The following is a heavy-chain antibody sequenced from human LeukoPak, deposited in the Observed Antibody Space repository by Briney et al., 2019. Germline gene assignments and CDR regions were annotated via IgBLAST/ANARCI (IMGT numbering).Heavy chain of an antibody. D-gene: IGHD3-10*01. CDR1: GYTFTSYD. CDR2: MNPNSGNT. V-gene: IGHV1-8*01. Sequence: ASVKVSCKASGYTFTSYDINWVRQATGQGLEWMGWMNPNSGNTGYAQKLQGRVTMTTDTSTSTAYMELRSLRSDDTAVYYCARFSGVRPDWYFDLWGRGTLVTVSS. CDR3: ARFSGVRPDWYFDL. J-gene: IGHJ2*01.